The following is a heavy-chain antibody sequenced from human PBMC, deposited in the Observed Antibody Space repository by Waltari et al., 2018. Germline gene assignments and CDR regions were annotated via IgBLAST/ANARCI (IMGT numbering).Heavy chain of an antibody. D-gene: IGHD6-6*01. Sequence: QVQLVQSGAEVTKPGSSVKVSCKASGGTFSSYAISWVRPAPGQGLEWMGGIIPIFGTANYAQKFQGRVTITADEYTSTAYMELSSLRSEDTAVYYCASPSSSARMSFDYWGQGTLVTVSS. J-gene: IGHJ4*02. CDR1: GGTFSSYA. CDR2: IIPIFGTA. V-gene: IGHV1-69*12. CDR3: ASPSSSARMSFDY.